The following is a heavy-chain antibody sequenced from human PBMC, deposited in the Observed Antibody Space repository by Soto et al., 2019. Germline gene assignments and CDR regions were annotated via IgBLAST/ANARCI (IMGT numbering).Heavy chain of an antibody. CDR2: ISYDGSNK. J-gene: IGHJ4*02. CDR1: GFTFSSYA. V-gene: IGHV3-30-3*01. Sequence: LRLSCAASGFTFSSYAMHWVRQAPGKGLEWVAVISYDGSNKYYADSVKGRFTISRDNSKNTLYLQMNSLRAEDTAVYYCASATTVTFFDYWGQGTLVTVSS. D-gene: IGHD4-17*01. CDR3: ASATTVTFFDY.